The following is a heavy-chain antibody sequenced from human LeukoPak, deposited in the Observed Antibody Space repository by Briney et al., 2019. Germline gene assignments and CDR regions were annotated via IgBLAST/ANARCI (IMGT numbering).Heavy chain of an antibody. V-gene: IGHV3-11*01. J-gene: IGHJ4*02. CDR3: ARDSRALGRYSYGYGY. D-gene: IGHD5-18*01. CDR1: GFTFTDFY. CDR2: ISSSGTAT. Sequence: GGSLRLSCAASGFTFTDFYMTWIRQAPGKGLEGVSYISSSGTATYYADSVKGRFTISRDNAKNSLYLQMNSLRAEDTAVYYCARDSRALGRYSYGYGYWGQGTLVTVSS.